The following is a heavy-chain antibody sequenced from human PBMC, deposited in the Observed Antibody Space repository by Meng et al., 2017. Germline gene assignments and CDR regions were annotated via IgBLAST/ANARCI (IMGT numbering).Heavy chain of an antibody. CDR3: ATDPAGDSYSRL. CDR1: GFTFSSYA. J-gene: IGHJ4*02. CDR2: ISYDGSNK. Sequence: QVQLVESGGGLVKPGRSLRRSCAASGFTFSSYAMHWVRQAPGKGLEWVAIISYDGSNKYYADSVKGRFTISRDNSKNTLYLQMNSLKPEDTAVYYCATDPAGDSYSRLWGQGTLVTVSS. V-gene: IGHV3-30-3*01. D-gene: IGHD5-18*01.